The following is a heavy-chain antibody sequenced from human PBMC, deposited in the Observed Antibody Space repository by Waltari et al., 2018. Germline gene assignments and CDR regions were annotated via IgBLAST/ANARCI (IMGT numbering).Heavy chain of an antibody. CDR1: GFTFSSYW. V-gene: IGHV3-7*01. J-gene: IGHJ4*02. CDR2: IRRDGREK. D-gene: IGHD2-21*01. CDR3: ARVFYDY. Sequence: EVQLVESGGGLVQPGGSLRLSCAASGFTFSSYWMSWVRQAPGKWREWVANIRRDGREKYYVDSVKGRFTISRDNAKNSLYLRMNSLRAEDTAVYYCARVFYDYWGQGTLVTVSS.